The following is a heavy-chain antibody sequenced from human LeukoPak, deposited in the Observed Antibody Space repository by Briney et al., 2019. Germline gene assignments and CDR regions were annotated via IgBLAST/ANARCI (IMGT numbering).Heavy chain of an antibody. V-gene: IGHV3-23*01. CDR3: AKQLGYCSDGSCYFPY. CDR1: GFTFSSYW. Sequence: GGSLRLSCAASGFTFSSYWMNWARQAPGKGLEWVSAISNNGGYTYYADSVQGRFTISRDNSKSTLCLQMNSLRAEDTVVYYCAKQLGYCSDGSCYFPYWGQGTLVTVSS. J-gene: IGHJ4*02. CDR2: ISNNGGYT. D-gene: IGHD2-15*01.